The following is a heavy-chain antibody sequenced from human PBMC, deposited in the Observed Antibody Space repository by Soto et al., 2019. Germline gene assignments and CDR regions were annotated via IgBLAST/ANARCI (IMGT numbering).Heavy chain of an antibody. J-gene: IGHJ4*02. D-gene: IGHD6-13*01. Sequence: EVQLLESGGGLVQPGGSLRLSCAASGFTFSSYAMSWVRQAPGKGLEWVSAISGSGGSTYYADSLKGRFTISRDNSKNTLYLQMHSLRAEDTDVYSCAYSSTPFDYWGQGTLVTVSS. V-gene: IGHV3-23*01. CDR3: AYSSTPFDY. CDR2: ISGSGGST. CDR1: GFTFSSYA.